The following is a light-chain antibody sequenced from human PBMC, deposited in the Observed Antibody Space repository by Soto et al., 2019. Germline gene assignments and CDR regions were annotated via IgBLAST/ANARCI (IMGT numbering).Light chain of an antibody. CDR2: AAS. J-gene: IGKJ1*01. V-gene: IGKV1-27*01. CDR1: QGIFNY. CDR3: QKYNSAPQT. Sequence: DIQMTQSPSSLSASVGDRVTITCRASQGIFNYLAWYQQKPGKVPKLLIYAASTLQSGVPSRFSGSGSGTDFTLTISSLQPEDVATYYCQKYNSAPQTFGQGTKVEIK.